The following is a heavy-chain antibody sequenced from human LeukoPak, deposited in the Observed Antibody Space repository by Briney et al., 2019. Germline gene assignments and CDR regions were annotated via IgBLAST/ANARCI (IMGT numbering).Heavy chain of an antibody. CDR3: ARGAIVVVPAAIEYNAFDI. CDR2: IYYSGST. V-gene: IGHV4-30-4*08. D-gene: IGHD2-2*02. CDR1: GGSISSGDYY. Sequence: SETLSLTCTVSGGSISSGDYYWSWIRQPPGKGLEWIGYIYYSGSTYYNPSLKSRVTISVDTSKNQFSLKLSSVTAADTAVYYCARGAIVVVPAAIEYNAFDIWGQGTMVTVSS. J-gene: IGHJ3*02.